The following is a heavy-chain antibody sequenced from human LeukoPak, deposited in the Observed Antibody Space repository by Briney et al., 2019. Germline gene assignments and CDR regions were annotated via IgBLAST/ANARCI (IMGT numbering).Heavy chain of an antibody. Sequence: GGSLRLSCAASGFTLSSYWMSWVRQAPGKGLEWVANIKQDGNEKYYVDSVKGRFTISRDNAKNSLYLQMDSLRAEDTAVYYCARDKVVGATYFDNWGQGTLVTVSS. CDR3: ARDKVVGATYFDN. CDR2: IKQDGNEK. V-gene: IGHV3-7*01. D-gene: IGHD1-26*01. CDR1: GFTLSSYW. J-gene: IGHJ4*02.